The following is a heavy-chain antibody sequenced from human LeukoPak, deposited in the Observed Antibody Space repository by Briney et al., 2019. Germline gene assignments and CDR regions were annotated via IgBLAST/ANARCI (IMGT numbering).Heavy chain of an antibody. V-gene: IGHV1-46*01. D-gene: IGHD5-18*01. J-gene: IGHJ4*02. CDR2: INPSGGST. CDR1: GYTFTSYY. Sequence: ASVKVSCKASGYTFTSYYMHWVRQAPGQGLEWMGIINPSGGSTSYAQKFQGRVTMTRDTSSSTVYMELSSLRSEDTAVYYCARELYGYPFDYWGQGTLVTVSS. CDR3: ARELYGYPFDY.